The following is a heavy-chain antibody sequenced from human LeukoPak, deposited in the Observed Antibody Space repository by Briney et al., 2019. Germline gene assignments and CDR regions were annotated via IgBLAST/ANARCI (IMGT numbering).Heavy chain of an antibody. CDR2: IKQDGSEK. Sequence: PGGSLRLSCAASGFTFSNYWMSWVRQAPGKGLEWVASIKQDGSEKYYVDSVKGRFIISRDNAKNSLYLQMASLRVEDTAVYYCARTSVAAAISPYYFDYWGQGTLVTVSS. CDR3: ARTSVAAAISPYYFDY. CDR1: GFTFSNYW. D-gene: IGHD2-2*02. J-gene: IGHJ4*02. V-gene: IGHV3-7*01.